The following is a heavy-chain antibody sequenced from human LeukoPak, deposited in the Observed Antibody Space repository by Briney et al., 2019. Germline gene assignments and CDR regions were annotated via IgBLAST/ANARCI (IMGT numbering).Heavy chain of an antibody. CDR3: AKDQSSGWHAFDI. V-gene: IGHV3-74*01. D-gene: IGHD6-19*01. Sequence: GGSLRLSCAASGFTFSSYWMHWVRQAPGKGLVWVSRINSDGSSTSYADSVKGRFTISRDNAKNTLYLQMNSLRAEDTAVYYCAKDQSSGWHAFDIWGQGTMVTVSS. CDR2: INSDGSST. CDR1: GFTFSSYW. J-gene: IGHJ3*02.